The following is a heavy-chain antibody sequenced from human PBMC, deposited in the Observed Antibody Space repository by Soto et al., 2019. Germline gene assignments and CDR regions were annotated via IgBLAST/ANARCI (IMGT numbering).Heavy chain of an antibody. D-gene: IGHD2-21*02. Sequence: QVQLVQSGAEVKKPGSSVKVSCKASGGTFSSYAISWVRQAPGQGLEWMGGIIPIFGTANYAQKFQGRVTITADESTSTAYMELSSRRSEDTAVYYCARGVGSIAYCGGDCQYYFDYWGQGTLVTVSS. CDR1: GGTFSSYA. CDR2: IIPIFGTA. J-gene: IGHJ4*02. V-gene: IGHV1-69*01. CDR3: ARGVGSIAYCGGDCQYYFDY.